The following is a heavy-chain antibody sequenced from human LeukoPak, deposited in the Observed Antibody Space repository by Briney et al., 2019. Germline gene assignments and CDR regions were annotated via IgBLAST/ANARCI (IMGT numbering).Heavy chain of an antibody. CDR3: AKGSWAIVVAITTDY. D-gene: IGHD3-22*01. V-gene: IGHV3-23*01. CDR1: GFTFSSYA. J-gene: IGHJ4*02. CDR2: ISGSGGSK. Sequence: GSLRLSCAASGFTFSSYAMSWVRQAPGKGLEWVSAISGSGGSKYYADSVKGRFTISRDNSKNTLYLQTNSLRAEDTAVYYCAKGSWAIVVAITTDYWGQGTLVTVSS.